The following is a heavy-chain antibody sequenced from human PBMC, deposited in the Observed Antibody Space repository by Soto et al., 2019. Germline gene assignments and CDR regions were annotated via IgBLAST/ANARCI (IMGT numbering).Heavy chain of an antibody. Sequence: QVQLQQSEPGLVKPSQTLSLTCAISGDSVSSSSVTWNWIRQSPSRGLEWLGRTYYRSKWYNDYAASVKSRITINPDTSKNQFSLHLNSVTPEDTAVYYCVRLIGNSWLDFWGQGTLVTVSS. D-gene: IGHD1-26*01. CDR2: TYYRSKWYN. V-gene: IGHV6-1*01. CDR3: VRLIGNSWLDF. CDR1: GDSVSSSSVT. J-gene: IGHJ5*01.